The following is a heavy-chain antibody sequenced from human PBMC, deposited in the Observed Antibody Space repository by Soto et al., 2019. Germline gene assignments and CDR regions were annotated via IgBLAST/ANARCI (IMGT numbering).Heavy chain of an antibody. CDR1: GGTFSSYA. D-gene: IGHD3-22*01. V-gene: IGHV1-2*02. CDR3: ARTNYDSSGYVDY. J-gene: IGHJ4*02. CDR2: INPNSGGT. Sequence: GAAVKVYCKDSGGTFSSYAIIWVRQAPGQGLEWMGWINPNSGGTNYAQKFQGRVTMTRDTSISTAYMELSRLRSDDTAVYYCARTNYDSSGYVDYWGQGTLVTVSS.